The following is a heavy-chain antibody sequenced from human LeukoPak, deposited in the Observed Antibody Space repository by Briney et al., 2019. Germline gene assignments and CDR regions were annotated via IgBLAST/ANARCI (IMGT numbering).Heavy chain of an antibody. CDR3: ARRDWYFDL. V-gene: IGHV4-59*08. J-gene: IGHJ2*01. CDR1: GGSISIYY. CDR2: IYYSGST. Sequence: ASETLSLTCTVSGGSISIYYWSWIRQPPGKGLEWIGYIYYSGSTNYNPSLKSRVTISVDTSKNQFSLKLSSVTAADTAVYYCARRDWYFDLWGRGTLVTVSS.